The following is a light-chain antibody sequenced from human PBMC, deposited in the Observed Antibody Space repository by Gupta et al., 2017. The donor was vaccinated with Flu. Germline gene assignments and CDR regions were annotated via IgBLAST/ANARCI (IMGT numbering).Light chain of an antibody. CDR3: QQSDRTPNT. Sequence: DIQMTQSPSSLSASVGDRVTITCRASQSISSYLNWYQQKPGKAPKLLIYAASSLQSEVPLRFSGSGSETDFTLTISRLQPEDFATYYCQQSDRTPNTFGGGTKVEIK. J-gene: IGKJ4*01. CDR2: AAS. V-gene: IGKV1-39*01. CDR1: QSISSY.